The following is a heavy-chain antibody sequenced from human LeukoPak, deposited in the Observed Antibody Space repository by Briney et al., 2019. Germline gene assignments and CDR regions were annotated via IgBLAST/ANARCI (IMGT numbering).Heavy chain of an antibody. V-gene: IGHV3-23*01. CDR2: ISGSGGST. Sequence: PGGSLRLSCAASGFTFSSYAMSWVRQAPGKGLEWVSAISGSGGSTYYADSVKGRFTISRDNSKNTLYLQMNSLRAEDTAVYYCAKAAPIEWELRIPVHYFDYWGQGTLVTVSS. D-gene: IGHD1-26*01. CDR1: GFTFSSYA. CDR3: AKAAPIEWELRIPVHYFDY. J-gene: IGHJ4*02.